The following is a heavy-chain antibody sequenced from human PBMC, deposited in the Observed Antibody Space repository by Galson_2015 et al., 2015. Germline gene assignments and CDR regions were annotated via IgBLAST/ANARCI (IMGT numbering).Heavy chain of an antibody. V-gene: IGHV4-38-2*02. CDR3: ARAFRIDCSGNGCFLDWFDS. D-gene: IGHD2-15*01. CDR2: IFHSGTT. J-gene: IGHJ5*01. CDR1: GFSITTGYY. Sequence: ETLSLTCTVSGFSITTGYYWGWIRQPPGKGLEWIGSIFHSGTTHYNPSLTSRLSISVDTSRNQFSLKLTSLTAADTAVYYCARAFRIDCSGNGCFLDWFDSWGQGTLVSVSS.